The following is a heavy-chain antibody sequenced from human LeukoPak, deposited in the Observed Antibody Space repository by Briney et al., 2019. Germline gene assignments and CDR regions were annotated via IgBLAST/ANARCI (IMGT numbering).Heavy chain of an antibody. CDR3: AKDGPFPLIAADL. Sequence: QPGGSLRLSCAASGFTFDGYAMQWVRQPPGKGLEWVSLITGDGGFTCHADSVKGRFTISRDNAKITLYQQMNSLRAEDTAVYYCAKDGPFPLIAADLWGQGTLVTVSS. V-gene: IGHV3-43*02. D-gene: IGHD6-13*01. CDR1: GFTFDGYA. CDR2: ITGDGGFT. J-gene: IGHJ1*01.